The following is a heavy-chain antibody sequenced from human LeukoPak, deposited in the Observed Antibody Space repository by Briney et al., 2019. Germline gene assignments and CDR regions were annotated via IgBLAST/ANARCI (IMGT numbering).Heavy chain of an antibody. CDR3: ARGLMVAGNGRDY. CDR2: ISSDGGTT. Sequence: PGGSLRLSCSASGFIFNNYAMQWVRQAAGKGLDYISAISSDGGTTYYADSVKGRFTISRDNSKNSLYLQMNSLRAEDTAVYYCARGLMVAGNGRDYWGQGTLVTVSS. D-gene: IGHD6-19*01. J-gene: IGHJ4*02. CDR1: GFIFNNYA. V-gene: IGHV3-64*04.